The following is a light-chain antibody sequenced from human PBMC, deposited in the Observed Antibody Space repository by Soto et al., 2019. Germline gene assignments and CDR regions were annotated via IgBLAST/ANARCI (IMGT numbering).Light chain of an antibody. Sequence: QSALTQPASVSASPGQSITLSCTGTSSDVGGYNYVSWYQQHPGKAPRLMIYEVSNRPSGVSNRFSGSKSGNTASLTISGLQAEDEADYYCSSYTSSTTVLFGGGTKLTVL. J-gene: IGLJ2*01. CDR2: EVS. V-gene: IGLV2-14*01. CDR3: SSYTSSTTVL. CDR1: SSDVGGYNY.